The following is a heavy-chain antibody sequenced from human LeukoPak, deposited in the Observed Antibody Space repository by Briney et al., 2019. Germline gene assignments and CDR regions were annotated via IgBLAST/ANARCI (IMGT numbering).Heavy chain of an antibody. CDR1: GGSISSSSYN. V-gene: IGHV4-39*07. J-gene: IGHJ4*02. D-gene: IGHD6-13*01. CDR2: MYHSGST. CDR3: ARDVVAAPGTWDY. Sequence: SETLSLTCTVSGGSISSSSYNWGWIRQPPGKGLEWIGSMYHSGSTYYNPSLKSRVTMSVDTSKNQFSLKLSSVTAADTAVYYCARDVVAAPGTWDYWGQGTLVTVSS.